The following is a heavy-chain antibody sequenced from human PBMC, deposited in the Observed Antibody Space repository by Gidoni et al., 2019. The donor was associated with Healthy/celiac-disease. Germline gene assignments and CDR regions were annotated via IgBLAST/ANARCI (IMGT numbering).Heavy chain of an antibody. V-gene: IGHV4-34*01. Sequence: QVQLQQWGAGLLKPSETLSLTCAVYGGSFSGYYWSWIRQPPGKGLEWIGEINHSGSTNYNPSLKSRVTISVDTSKNQFSLKPSSVTAADTAVYYCARGRGYSSGWYFDPWGQGTLVTVSS. D-gene: IGHD6-19*01. CDR2: INHSGST. J-gene: IGHJ5*02. CDR1: GGSFSGYY. CDR3: ARGRGYSSGWYFDP.